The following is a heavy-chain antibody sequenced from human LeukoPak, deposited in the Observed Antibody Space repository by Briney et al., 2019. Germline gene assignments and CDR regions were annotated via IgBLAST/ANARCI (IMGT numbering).Heavy chain of an antibody. V-gene: IGHV1-69*05. D-gene: IGHD1/OR15-1a*01. CDR3: ARVEQLPTDYYYYYYMDV. J-gene: IGHJ6*03. Sequence: SVTVSCKASGGTFISYAISWVRQAPGQGREWMGGIIPIFGTANYAQKFQGRVTITTDESTSTAYMELSSLRSEDTAVYYCARVEQLPTDYYYYYYMDVWGKGTTVTVSS. CDR2: IIPIFGTA. CDR1: GGTFISYA.